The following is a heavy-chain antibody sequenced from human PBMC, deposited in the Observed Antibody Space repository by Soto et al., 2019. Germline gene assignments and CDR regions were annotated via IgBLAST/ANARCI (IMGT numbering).Heavy chain of an antibody. CDR3: ARVDGWSGYYYGMDV. V-gene: IGHV4-34*01. Sequence: SETLSLTCAVYGGSFSGYYWSWIRQPPGKGLEWIGEINHSGSTNYNPSPKSRVTISVDTSKNQFSLKLSSVTAADAAVYYCARVDGWSGYYYGMDVWGQGTTVTVSS. CDR2: INHSGST. D-gene: IGHD6-19*01. J-gene: IGHJ6*02. CDR1: GGSFSGYY.